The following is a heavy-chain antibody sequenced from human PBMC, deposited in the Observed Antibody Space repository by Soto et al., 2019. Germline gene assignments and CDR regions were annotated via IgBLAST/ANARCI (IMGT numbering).Heavy chain of an antibody. CDR2: IYYSGST. Sequence: PSETLSLTCTVSGGSISSYYWSWIRQPPGKGLEWIGYIYYSGSTYYNPSLKSRVTISVDTSKNQFSLKLSSVTAADTAVYYCAKCPSSGYYFEFDYWGQGTLVTVSS. J-gene: IGHJ4*02. CDR1: GGSISSYY. V-gene: IGHV4-59*12. D-gene: IGHD3-22*01. CDR3: AKCPSSGYYFEFDY.